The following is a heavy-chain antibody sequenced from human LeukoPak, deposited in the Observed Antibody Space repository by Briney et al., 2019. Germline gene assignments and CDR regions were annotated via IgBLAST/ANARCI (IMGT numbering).Heavy chain of an antibody. D-gene: IGHD5-18*01. CDR1: GGSFSGYY. CDR2: INHSGST. CDR3: ASTQGYSYGSVNFDY. V-gene: IGHV4-34*01. J-gene: IGHJ4*02. Sequence: SETLSLTCAVYGGSFSGYYWSWIRQPPGKGLEWIGEINHSGSTNYNPSLKSRVTISVDTSKNQFSLKLSSVTAADTAVYYCASTQGYSYGSVNFDYWGQGTLVNGSS.